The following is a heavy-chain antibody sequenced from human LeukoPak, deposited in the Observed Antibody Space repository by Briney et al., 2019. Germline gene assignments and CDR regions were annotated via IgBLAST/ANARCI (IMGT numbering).Heavy chain of an antibody. D-gene: IGHD3-9*01. CDR1: GGSFSGYY. V-gene: IGHV4-34*01. J-gene: IGHJ4*02. CDR2: INHSGST. Sequence: SETLSLTCAVYGGSFSGYYWSWIRKPPGKGLEWIGEINHSGSTNYNPSLKSRVTISVDTSKNQFSLKLSSVTAADTAVYYCARGLGDILTGYQNGPGDYWGQGTLVTVSS. CDR3: ARGLGDILTGYQNGPGDY.